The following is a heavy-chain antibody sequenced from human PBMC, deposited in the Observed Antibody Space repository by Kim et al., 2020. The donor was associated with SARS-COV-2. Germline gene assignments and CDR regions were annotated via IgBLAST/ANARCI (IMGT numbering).Heavy chain of an antibody. V-gene: IGHV3-7*01. Sequence: GGSLRLSCAASGFTFSSYWMSWVRQAPGKGLEWVANIKQDGSEKYYVDSVKGRFTISRDNAKNSLYLQMNSLRAEDTAVYYCARSEGYSSSWYEDYWGQGTLVTVSS. CDR1: GFTFSSYW. CDR2: IKQDGSEK. D-gene: IGHD6-13*01. J-gene: IGHJ4*02. CDR3: ARSEGYSSSWYEDY.